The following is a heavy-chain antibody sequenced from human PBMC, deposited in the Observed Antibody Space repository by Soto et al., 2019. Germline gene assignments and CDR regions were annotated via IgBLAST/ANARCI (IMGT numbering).Heavy chain of an antibody. CDR3: ARDLTTVTQAYYYYYGMDV. CDR2: IYYSGST. D-gene: IGHD4-17*01. Sequence: QVQLQESGPGLVKPSQTLSLTCTVSGGSISSGDYYWSWIRQPPGKGLEWIGYIYYSGSTYYNPSLQSRVTISADTSRNQFSMKLSSVTAADTAVYYCARDLTTVTQAYYYYYGMDVWGQGTTVTVSS. CDR1: GGSISSGDYY. J-gene: IGHJ6*02. V-gene: IGHV4-30-4*01.